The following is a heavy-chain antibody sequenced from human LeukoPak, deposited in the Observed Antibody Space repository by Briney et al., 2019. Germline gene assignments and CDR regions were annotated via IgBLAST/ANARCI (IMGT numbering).Heavy chain of an antibody. CDR1: GFTFSDYY. D-gene: IGHD1-20*01. J-gene: IGHJ4*02. V-gene: IGHV3-11*01. CDR3: AKDVEIFGINGLDH. Sequence: GGSLRLSCAASGFTFSDYYMSWIRQAPGKGLEWVSYISSSGSTIYYADSVKGRFTISRDNAKNSLYLQMNSLRAEDTAVYYCAKDVEIFGINGLDHWGQGTLVTVSS. CDR2: ISSSGSTI.